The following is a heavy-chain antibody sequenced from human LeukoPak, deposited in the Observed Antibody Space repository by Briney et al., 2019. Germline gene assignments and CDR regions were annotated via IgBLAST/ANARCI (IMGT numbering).Heavy chain of an antibody. V-gene: IGHV4-31*03. CDR3: AREVALESATPGQFGEGYFDY. Sequence: PSQTLSLTCTVSGGSISSGGYYWSWIRQHPGKGLEWIGYIYYSGSTYYNPSLKSRVTISVDTSKNQFSLKLSSVTAADTAVYYCAREVALESATPGQFGEGYFDYWGQGTLVTVSS. CDR1: GGSISSGGYY. J-gene: IGHJ4*02. CDR2: IYYSGST. D-gene: IGHD3-10*01.